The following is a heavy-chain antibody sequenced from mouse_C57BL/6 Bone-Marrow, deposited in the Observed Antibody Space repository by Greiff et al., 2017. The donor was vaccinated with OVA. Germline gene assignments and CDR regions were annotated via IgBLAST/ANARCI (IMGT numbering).Heavy chain of an antibody. Sequence: QVQLKQPGAELVKPGASVKVSCKASGYTFTGYCMHWVKQRPGQGLEWIGRIHPSDSDTNYNQKFKGKATLTVDKSSSTAYMLLSSLTSEDSAVYYCAIGSYWYFDVWGTGTTVTVAS. CDR2: IHPSDSDT. D-gene: IGHD1-1*02. V-gene: IGHV1-74*01. CDR1: GYTFTGYC. J-gene: IGHJ1*03. CDR3: AIGSYWYFDV.